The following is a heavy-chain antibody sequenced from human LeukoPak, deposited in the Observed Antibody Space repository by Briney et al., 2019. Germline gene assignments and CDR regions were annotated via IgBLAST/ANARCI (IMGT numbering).Heavy chain of an antibody. CDR1: GYTFTSYD. CDR2: LIPLMDIS. J-gene: IGHJ4*02. CDR3: AREGSFGELY. D-gene: IGHD3-10*01. Sequence: SVKVSCKASGYTFTSYDISWVRQAPGQGLEWMGRLIPLMDISNYAQKFQGRVSITADKSTTTAYMALSNLTSEDTAVYYCAREGSFGELYWGPGSLVTVSS. V-gene: IGHV1-69*04.